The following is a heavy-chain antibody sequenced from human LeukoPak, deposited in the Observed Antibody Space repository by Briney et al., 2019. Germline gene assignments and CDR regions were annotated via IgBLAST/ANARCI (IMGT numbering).Heavy chain of an antibody. D-gene: IGHD6-19*01. CDR3: AREPRIAVAGTWVDY. CDR1: GGSISSGVYY. Sequence: PSETLSLTCTVSGGSISSGVYYWSWIRQHPGKGLEWIGYIYYSGSTYYNPSLKSRVTISVDTSKNQFSLKLSSVTAADTAVYYCAREPRIAVAGTWVDYWGQGTLVTVSS. V-gene: IGHV4-31*03. CDR2: IYYSGST. J-gene: IGHJ4*02.